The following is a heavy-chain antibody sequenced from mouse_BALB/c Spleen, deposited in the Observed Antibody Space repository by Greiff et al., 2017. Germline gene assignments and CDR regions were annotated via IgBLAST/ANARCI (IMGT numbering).Heavy chain of an antibody. CDR2: ISYDGSN. J-gene: IGHJ1*01. Sequence: VQLKESGPGLVKPSQSLSLTCSVTGYSITSGYYWNWIRQFPGNKLEWMGYISYDGSNNYNPSLKNRISITRDTSKNQFFLKLNSVTTEDTATYYCASCYDGYPWYFDVWGAGTTVTVSS. CDR1: GYSITSGYY. CDR3: ASCYDGYPWYFDV. D-gene: IGHD2-3*01. V-gene: IGHV3-6*02.